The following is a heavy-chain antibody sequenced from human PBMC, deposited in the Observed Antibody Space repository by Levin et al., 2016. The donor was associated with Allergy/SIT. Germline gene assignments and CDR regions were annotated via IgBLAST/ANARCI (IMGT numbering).Heavy chain of an antibody. CDR1: GFTFSSYG. V-gene: IGHV3-33*01. CDR2: IWYDGSNK. D-gene: IGHD3-9*01. Sequence: GESLKISCAASGFTFSSYGMHWVRQAPGKGLEWVAVIWYDGSNKYYADSVKGRFTISRDNSKNTLYLQMNSLRAEDTAVYYCARDILTGYYRPYYYYGMDVWGQGTTVTVSS. J-gene: IGHJ6*02. CDR3: ARDILTGYYRPYYYYGMDV.